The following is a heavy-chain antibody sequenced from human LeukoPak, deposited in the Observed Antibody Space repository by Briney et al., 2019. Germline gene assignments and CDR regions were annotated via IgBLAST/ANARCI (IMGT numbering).Heavy chain of an antibody. CDR2: ISSSGSII. V-gene: IGHV3-48*03. D-gene: IGHD2-2*01. J-gene: IGHJ3*02. CDR3: ARGQTHIVVVPAAPPVVGGYDGAFDI. CDR1: GFTFSSYE. Sequence: GGSLRLSCAASGFTFSSYEMNWVRQAPGKGLEWVSYISSSGSIIYYADSVKGRFTISRDNAKNSLYLQMNSLRAEDTAVYYCARGQTHIVVVPAAPPVVGGYDGAFDIWGQGTMVTVSS.